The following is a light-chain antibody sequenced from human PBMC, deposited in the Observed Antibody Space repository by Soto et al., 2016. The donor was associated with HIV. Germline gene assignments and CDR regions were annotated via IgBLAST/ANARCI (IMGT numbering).Light chain of an antibody. V-gene: IGLV3-21*03. CDR1: NIGVKS. CDR3: QVWDSSTDHPV. Sequence: SYELTQPPSVSVAPGKTARIPCGGNNIGVKSVHWYQQKPGQAPVLVVYGDSDRPSGIPERFSGSNSGNTATLTISRVEAGDEADYCCQVWDSSTDHPVFGGGTKLTVL. CDR2: GDS. J-gene: IGLJ3*02.